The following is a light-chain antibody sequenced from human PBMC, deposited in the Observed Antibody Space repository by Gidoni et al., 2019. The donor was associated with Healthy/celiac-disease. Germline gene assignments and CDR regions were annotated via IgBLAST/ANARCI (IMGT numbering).Light chain of an antibody. J-gene: IGKJ2*01. CDR2: WAS. Sequence: DIVMTQSPDSLAVSLGERATIHCKSSQSVLYSSNNKNYLAWYQQKPGQPPKLLIYWASTRESGVPDRFSGSGSGTDFTLTISSLQAEDVAVYYCQQYYSTPHTFXXXTKLEIK. CDR1: QSVLYSSNNKNY. V-gene: IGKV4-1*01. CDR3: QQYYSTPHT.